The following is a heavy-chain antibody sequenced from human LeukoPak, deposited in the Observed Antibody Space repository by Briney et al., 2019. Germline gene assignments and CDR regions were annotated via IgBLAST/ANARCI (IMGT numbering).Heavy chain of an antibody. CDR2: IIPIFGTA. J-gene: IGHJ4*02. CDR3: ANHRIKTYYYGSGSYYPFDY. Sequence: ASVKVSCKASGGTLSSYAISWVRQAPGQGLEWMGGIIPIFGTANYAQKFQGRVTITADESTSTAYMELSSLRSEDTAVYYCANHRIKTYYYGSGSYYPFDYWGQGTLVTVSS. D-gene: IGHD3-10*01. V-gene: IGHV1-69*13. CDR1: GGTLSSYA.